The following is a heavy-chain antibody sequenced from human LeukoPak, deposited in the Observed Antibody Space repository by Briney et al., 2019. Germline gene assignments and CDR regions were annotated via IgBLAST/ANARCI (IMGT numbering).Heavy chain of an antibody. CDR3: ATQLEEDAFDI. Sequence: PSETLSLTCTVSGASISSSSYYWGWIRQPPGKGLEWIGSIYYSGNTYYNPSLKSRVTISVDTSKNQFSLKLSSVTAADTAVYYCATQLEEDAFDIWGQGTMVTVSS. J-gene: IGHJ3*02. D-gene: IGHD6-6*01. CDR2: IYYSGNT. V-gene: IGHV4-39*01. CDR1: GASISSSSYY.